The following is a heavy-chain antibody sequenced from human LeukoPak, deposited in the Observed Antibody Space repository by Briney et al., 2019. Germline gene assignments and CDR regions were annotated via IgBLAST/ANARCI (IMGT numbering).Heavy chain of an antibody. CDR1: GYRFISYW. D-gene: IGHD6-13*01. V-gene: IGHV5-51*01. CDR2: IYPADSET. J-gene: IGHJ4*02. Sequence: GESLKISCEGSGYRFISYWIVWVRQMHGKGLEWMGMIYPADSETKYSPSFQGQVTISVDKSISTAYLQWSSLKASDSAMYYCARLTSSSPDYWGQGTLVTVSS. CDR3: ARLTSSSPDY.